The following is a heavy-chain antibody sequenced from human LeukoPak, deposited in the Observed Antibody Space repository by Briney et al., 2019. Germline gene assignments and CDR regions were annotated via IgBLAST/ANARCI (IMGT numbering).Heavy chain of an antibody. J-gene: IGHJ6*02. Sequence: SETLSLTCAVYGESFSGYYWSWIRHPPGKGLEWIGEINHSGSTNYNPSLKSRVTISVDTSKNQFSLKLSSVTAADTAVYYCARIVGGSYYYYGMDVWGQGTTVTVSS. CDR2: INHSGST. V-gene: IGHV4-34*01. D-gene: IGHD1-26*01. CDR1: GESFSGYY. CDR3: ARIVGGSYYYYGMDV.